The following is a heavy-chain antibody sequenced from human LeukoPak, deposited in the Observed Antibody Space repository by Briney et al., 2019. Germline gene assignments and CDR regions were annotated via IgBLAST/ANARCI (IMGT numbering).Heavy chain of an antibody. Sequence: SETLSLTCTVSGGSISSNSNYWAWIRQPPGRGLEWIGSNSYGGSTYYSPSLESRVTISVDTSKNQFSLKLSSVTAADTAVYYCARQALWFFDHWGQGTLVTVSS. CDR3: ARQALWFFDH. V-gene: IGHV4-39*01. CDR2: NSYGGST. CDR1: GGSISSNSNY. D-gene: IGHD2-21*01. J-gene: IGHJ4*02.